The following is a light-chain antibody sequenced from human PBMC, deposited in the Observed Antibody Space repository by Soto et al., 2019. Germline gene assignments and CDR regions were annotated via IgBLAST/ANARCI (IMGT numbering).Light chain of an antibody. J-gene: IGLJ2*01. CDR3: SSYTSSSPVV. V-gene: IGLV2-14*01. Sequence: QSALTQPASVSGSPGQSSTISCTGTSSDVGGYNYVSWYQQHPGKVPKLMMFEVSNRPSGVSNRFSGSKSGNTASLTISGLQAEDEADYYCSSYTSSSPVVFGGGTKLTVL. CDR1: SSDVGGYNY. CDR2: EVS.